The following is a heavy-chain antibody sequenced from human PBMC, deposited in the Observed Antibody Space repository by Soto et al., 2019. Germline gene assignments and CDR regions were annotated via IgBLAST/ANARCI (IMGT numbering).Heavy chain of an antibody. J-gene: IGHJ6*02. Sequence: SVNLSCKASGGTFSSYSISWVRQAPGQGLECMGGIIPIFGTANYAQKFQGRVTITADESTSTAYMELSSLRSEDTAVYYCARDPEYQLLSNYYYGMDVWGQGTTVTVSS. CDR1: GGTFSSYS. D-gene: IGHD2-2*01. V-gene: IGHV1-69*13. CDR2: IIPIFGTA. CDR3: ARDPEYQLLSNYYYGMDV.